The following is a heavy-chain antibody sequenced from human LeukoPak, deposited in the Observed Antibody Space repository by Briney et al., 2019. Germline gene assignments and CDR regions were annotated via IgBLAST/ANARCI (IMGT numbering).Heavy chain of an antibody. Sequence: GGSLRLSCVVSGFTFSSYHMNWVRQAPGKGLEWVSSISSSSTYIYYADSMTGRFTISRDNAKNSLYLQMNSLGAEDTAVYYCARRATSERGHSYGLDYWGQGTLVTVSS. D-gene: IGHD5-18*01. CDR1: GFTFSSYH. CDR2: ISSSSTYI. J-gene: IGHJ4*02. V-gene: IGHV3-21*01. CDR3: ARRATSERGHSYGLDY.